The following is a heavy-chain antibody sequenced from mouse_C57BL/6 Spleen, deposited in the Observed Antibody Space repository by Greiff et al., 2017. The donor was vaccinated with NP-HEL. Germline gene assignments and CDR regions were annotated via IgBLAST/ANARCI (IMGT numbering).Heavy chain of an antibody. CDR1: GFTFSSYT. CDR3: ARHSTVVARDWYFDV. D-gene: IGHD1-1*01. CDR2: ISGGGGNT. V-gene: IGHV5-9*01. J-gene: IGHJ1*03. Sequence: EVKLVESGGGLVKPGGSLKLSCAASGFTFSSYTMSWVRQTPEKRLEWVATISGGGGNTYYPDSVKGRFTISRDNAKNTLYLQMSSLRSEDTALYYCARHSTVVARDWYFDVWGTGTTVTVSS.